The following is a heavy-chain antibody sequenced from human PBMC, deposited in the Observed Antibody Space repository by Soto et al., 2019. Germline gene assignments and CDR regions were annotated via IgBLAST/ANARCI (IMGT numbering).Heavy chain of an antibody. Sequence: EVQLLESGGGLVQPGGSLRLSCAASGFTFSSYAMGWVRQAPGKGLEWVSAISGSGGSTYYADSVKGRFTISRDNSKNTLYLQMNSLRAEDTAVYYCAKGGSTIFGVVINWFDPWGQGTLVTVSS. J-gene: IGHJ5*02. D-gene: IGHD3-3*01. CDR3: AKGGSTIFGVVINWFDP. CDR1: GFTFSSYA. CDR2: ISGSGGST. V-gene: IGHV3-23*01.